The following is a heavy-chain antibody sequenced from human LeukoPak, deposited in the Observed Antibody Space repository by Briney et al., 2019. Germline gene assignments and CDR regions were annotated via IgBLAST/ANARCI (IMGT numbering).Heavy chain of an antibody. Sequence: GGSLRLSCAASGFTFSSYGMSWVRQAPGKGLEWVSAISGSGGSTYYADSVKGRFTISRDNSKNTLFLQMNSLRAEDTAVYYCAKELRIAAAGTATYYYYYYMDVWGKGTTVTISS. V-gene: IGHV3-23*01. J-gene: IGHJ6*03. CDR1: GFTFSSYG. D-gene: IGHD6-13*01. CDR3: AKELRIAAAGTATYYYYYYMDV. CDR2: ISGSGGST.